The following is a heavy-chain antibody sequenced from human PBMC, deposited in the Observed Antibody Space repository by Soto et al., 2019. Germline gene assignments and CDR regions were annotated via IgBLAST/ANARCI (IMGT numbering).Heavy chain of an antibody. Sequence: GGSLRLSCAASGFTFSNSWMHWVRQVSGKGLEWVSRINADGTSTSYADSVKGRFTISRDNAKNTLYLHVNSLRAEDTAVYYCVKGLARAGGVLRYYFDSWGQGALVTVSS. CDR2: INADGTST. D-gene: IGHD2-15*01. CDR3: VKGLARAGGVLRYYFDS. J-gene: IGHJ4*02. CDR1: GFTFSNSW. V-gene: IGHV3-74*01.